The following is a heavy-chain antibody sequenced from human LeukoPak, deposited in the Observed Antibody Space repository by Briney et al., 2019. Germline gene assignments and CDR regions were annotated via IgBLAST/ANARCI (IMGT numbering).Heavy chain of an antibody. J-gene: IGHJ4*02. Sequence: GGSLRLSCAASGFTFSSYGMHWVRQAPGKGLEWVAYIQYDGSNEQYADSVKGRFSISRDSSKNILYLQMNSLRAEDTAVYYCARGTSVVGYYDFWSGYSSVDYWGQGTLVTVSS. CDR3: ARGTSVVGYYDFWSGYSSVDY. CDR2: IQYDGSNE. CDR1: GFTFSSYG. V-gene: IGHV3-30*02. D-gene: IGHD3-3*01.